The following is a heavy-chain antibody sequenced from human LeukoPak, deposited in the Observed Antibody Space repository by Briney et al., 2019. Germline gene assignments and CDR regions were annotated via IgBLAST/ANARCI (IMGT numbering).Heavy chain of an antibody. J-gene: IGHJ4*02. CDR3: ATSISWYRPFDY. D-gene: IGHD1-1*01. Sequence: GDSLKISSNGSGYTFTSCWIGWVRPMPGKGLEWMGIIYPGDSDTRYSPSFQGQVTISADKSITTAYLQWSSLKASDSAIYYCATSISWYRPFDYWGQGTLVTVSS. V-gene: IGHV5-51*01. CDR1: GYTFTSCW. CDR2: IYPGDSDT.